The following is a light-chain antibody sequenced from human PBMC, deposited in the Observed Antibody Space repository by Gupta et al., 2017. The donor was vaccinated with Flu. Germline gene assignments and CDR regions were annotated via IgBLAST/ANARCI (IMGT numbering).Light chain of an antibody. CDR1: SPNIARTY. CDR3: AAWDNSLSGWV. CDR2: RNN. J-gene: IGLJ3*02. Sequence: QSVLTQPPSASGTPGQSVTISCSGSSPNIARTYGYWYQHVPGTAPKLLMYRNNERPSGVPARFSGAKSGTSASLAITGLQSGDEADYYCAAWDNSLSGWVFGGGTKLTVL. V-gene: IGLV1-47*01.